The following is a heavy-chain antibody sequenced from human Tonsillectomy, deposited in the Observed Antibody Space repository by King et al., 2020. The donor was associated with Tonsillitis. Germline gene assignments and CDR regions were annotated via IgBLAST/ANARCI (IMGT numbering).Heavy chain of an antibody. V-gene: IGHV4-59*08. CDR1: GGSISSYY. J-gene: IGHJ4*02. CDR2: IYYSGST. D-gene: IGHD4-17*01. CDR3: ARQGNDYGDYVHFDY. Sequence: VQLQESGPGLVKPSETLSLTCTVSGGSISSYYWSWLRQPPGKGLEWIGYIYYSGSTNYNPSLKSRVTISVDTSKNQFSLKLSSVTAADTAVYYCARQGNDYGDYVHFDYWGQGTLVTVSS.